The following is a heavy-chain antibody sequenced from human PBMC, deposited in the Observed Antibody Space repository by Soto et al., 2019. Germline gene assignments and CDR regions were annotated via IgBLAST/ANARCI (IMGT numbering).Heavy chain of an antibody. V-gene: IGHV3-7*03. CDR3: AGEVFGHSVGRTSGDKFDP. D-gene: IGHD2-21*01. CDR1: GFTFSSYW. CDR2: IKQDGSEK. Sequence: GGSLRLSCAASGFTFSSYWMSWVRQAPGKGLEWVANIKQDGSEKYYVDSVKGRFTISRDNAKNSLYLQMNSLRAEDTAVYYCAGEVFGHSVGRTSGDKFDPWGQGTLVTVSS. J-gene: IGHJ5*02.